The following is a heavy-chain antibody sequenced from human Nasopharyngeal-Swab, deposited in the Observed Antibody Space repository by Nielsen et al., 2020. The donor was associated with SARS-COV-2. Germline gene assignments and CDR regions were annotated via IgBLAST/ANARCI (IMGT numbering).Heavy chain of an antibody. D-gene: IGHD6-6*01. CDR3: AKGWVSSSPPSFDY. V-gene: IGHV3-48*01. CDR1: GFTFSTYN. CDR2: ISSSSDTT. Sequence: GGSLRLSCAASGFTFSTYNMNWVRQAPGKGLEWVSYISSSSDTTYYADSVKGRFTISRDNSKNTLYLQMNSLRAEDTAVYYCAKGWVSSSPPSFDYWGQGTLVTVSS. J-gene: IGHJ4*02.